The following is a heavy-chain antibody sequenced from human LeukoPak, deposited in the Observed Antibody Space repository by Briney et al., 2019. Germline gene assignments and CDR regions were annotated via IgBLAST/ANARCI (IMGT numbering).Heavy chain of an antibody. CDR2: IYYSGST. CDR1: GGSISSSSYY. D-gene: IGHD3-10*01. Sequence: SETLSLTCTVSGGSISSSSYYWGWIRQPPGKGLEWIGSIYYSGSTYYNPSLKSRVTISVDTSKNQFSLKLTSVTAADTAIYYCARGTVDGSGSYSAPFDYWGQGTLVTVSS. CDR3: ARGTVDGSGSYSAPFDY. J-gene: IGHJ4*02. V-gene: IGHV4-39*07.